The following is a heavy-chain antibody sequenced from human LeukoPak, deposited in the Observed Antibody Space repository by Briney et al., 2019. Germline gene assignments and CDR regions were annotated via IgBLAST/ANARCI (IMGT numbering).Heavy chain of an antibody. V-gene: IGHV3-23*01. Sequence: GGSLRLSCAASGFTFSSYAMSWVRQAPGKGLEWVSAISGSGGSTYYADSVKGRFTISRDNSKNTLYLQMNSLRAEDTAVYYCARAMLVGSGSYWAFDYWGQGTLVTVSS. CDR2: ISGSGGST. J-gene: IGHJ4*02. D-gene: IGHD3-10*01. CDR3: ARAMLVGSGSYWAFDY. CDR1: GFTFSSYA.